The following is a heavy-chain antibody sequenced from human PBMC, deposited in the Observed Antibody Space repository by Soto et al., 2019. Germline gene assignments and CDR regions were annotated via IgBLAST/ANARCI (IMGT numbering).Heavy chain of an antibody. D-gene: IGHD3-16*01. J-gene: IGHJ5*02. CDR3: ARGVLPISSTSWFDR. V-gene: IGHV3-21*01. Sequence: EVQLVESGGGLVNPGGSLRLSCVVSGFPFSTSNMNWFRQAPGKGLEWVSFIRRSSTYIYYADSVKGRFTISRDAAESSLFLQMNSLRAEDTAVYYCARGVLPISSTSWFDRLGQGTVVTVSS. CDR1: GFPFSTSN. CDR2: IRRSSTYI.